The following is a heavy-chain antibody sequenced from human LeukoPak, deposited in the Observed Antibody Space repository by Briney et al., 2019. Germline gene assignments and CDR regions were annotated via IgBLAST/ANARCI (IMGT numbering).Heavy chain of an antibody. CDR1: GGSVSSGSYN. D-gene: IGHD3-10*01. Sequence: SETLSLTRTVSGGSVSSGSYNWNWIRQPPGKALERVGYIYYSGSTNYNPSLKSRVTISVDTSKNQFSLKLSSVTAADTAVYYCARGDYYGSGVDYWGQGTLVTVSS. CDR3: ARGDYYGSGVDY. CDR2: IYYSGST. J-gene: IGHJ4*02. V-gene: IGHV4-61*01.